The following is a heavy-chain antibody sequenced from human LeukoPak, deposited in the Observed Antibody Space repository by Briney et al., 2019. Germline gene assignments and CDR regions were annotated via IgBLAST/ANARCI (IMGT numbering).Heavy chain of an antibody. J-gene: IGHJ4*02. CDR3: ATFRPRTYYYDSSGRFDY. CDR2: IYPGDSDT. Sequence: GESLQISCQGSGYSFTSYWIGWVRQMPGKGLEWMGIIYPGDSDTRYSPSFQGQVTISADKSISTAYLQWSSLKASDTAMYYCATFRPRTYYYDSSGRFDYWGQGTLVTVSS. CDR1: GYSFTSYW. V-gene: IGHV5-51*01. D-gene: IGHD3-22*01.